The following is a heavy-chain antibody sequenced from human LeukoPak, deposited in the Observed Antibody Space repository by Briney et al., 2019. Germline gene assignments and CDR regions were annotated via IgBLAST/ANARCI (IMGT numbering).Heavy chain of an antibody. CDR2: IYYSGST. Sequence: SETLSLTCTVSGGSISTYYWSWIRQPPGKGLEWIGYIYYSGSTNYNPSLKSRVTISVDTSKNQFSLKLSSVTAADTAVYYCARSGSGFYYYYYYMDVWGKGTTVTVSS. V-gene: IGHV4-59*01. D-gene: IGHD5-12*01. CDR1: GGSISTYY. CDR3: ARSGSGFYYYYYYMDV. J-gene: IGHJ6*03.